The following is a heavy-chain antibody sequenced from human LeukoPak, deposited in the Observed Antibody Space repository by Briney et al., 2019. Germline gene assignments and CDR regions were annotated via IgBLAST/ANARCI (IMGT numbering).Heavy chain of an antibody. J-gene: IGHJ4*02. Sequence: GGSLRLSCAASGFTFSIYEMSWVRQAPGKGLEWLSYMSSRGSTTSYADSVKGRFTISRDNAKNSLFLQMNSLRAEDTAVYYCARARTPDYWGQGTLVTVSS. D-gene: IGHD2-15*01. CDR3: ARARTPDY. V-gene: IGHV3-48*03. CDR1: GFTFSIYE. CDR2: MSSRGSTT.